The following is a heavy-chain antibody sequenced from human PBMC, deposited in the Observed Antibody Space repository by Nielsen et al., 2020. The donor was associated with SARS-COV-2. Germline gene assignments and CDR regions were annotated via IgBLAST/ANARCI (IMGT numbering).Heavy chain of an antibody. Sequence: SETLSLTCAVSGASISSDNWWSWVRQPPGKGLEWIGEVFHAGSSGSTNYNPSLKSRVTISVDKSKNQVSLTLNSVTAADTAVYYCARERVSGILEYWGQGTLVTVSS. D-gene: IGHD6-19*01. V-gene: IGHV4-4*02. J-gene: IGHJ4*02. CDR1: GASISSDNW. CDR2: VFHAGSSGST. CDR3: ARERVSGILEY.